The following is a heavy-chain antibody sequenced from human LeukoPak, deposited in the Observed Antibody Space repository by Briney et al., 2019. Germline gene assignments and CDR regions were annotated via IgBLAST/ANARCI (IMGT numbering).Heavy chain of an antibody. CDR2: IKHDESVA. D-gene: IGHD6-13*01. J-gene: IGHJ6*02. CDR1: GFTFSSYS. Sequence: PGGSLRLSCAASGFTFSSYSMNWVRQAPGKGLEWVANIKHDESVADYVDSVKGRFTVSRDNAKKSVFLQMNSLRADDTAMYYCARGSVAAGGNYYFYGMDVWGQGTTVTVSS. CDR3: ARGSVAAGGNYYFYGMDV. V-gene: IGHV3-7*04.